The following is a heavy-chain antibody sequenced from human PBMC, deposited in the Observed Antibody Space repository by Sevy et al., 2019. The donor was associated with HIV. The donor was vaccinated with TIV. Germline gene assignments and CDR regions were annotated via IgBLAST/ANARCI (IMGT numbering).Heavy chain of an antibody. J-gene: IGHJ6*02. CDR1: GFTLTTYG. CDR3: AKREKHWVINSYYYPMDV. D-gene: IGHD7-27*01. V-gene: IGHV3-30*02. Sequence: GGSLRLSCAASGFTLTTYGMHWVRQAPGKGLEWVAFIQYDGTNKYYSDSAKGRFTISRDNSKNTVYLQMNGLRADDTAVYYCAKREKHWVINSYYYPMDVWGQGTTVNVSS. CDR2: IQYDGTNK.